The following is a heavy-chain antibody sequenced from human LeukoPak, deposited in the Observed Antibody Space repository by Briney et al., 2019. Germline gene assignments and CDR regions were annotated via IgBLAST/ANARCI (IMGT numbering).Heavy chain of an antibody. V-gene: IGHV5-51*01. D-gene: IGHD3-22*01. CDR3: ASYYYDSSGHEDY. Sequence: GESLKISCKGSGYRFTNYWIGWVRQLPGKGLEWMGIIYPGDSDTRYSPSFQGQATISADKSISTAYLQWSSLKASDTAMYYCASYYYDSSGHEDYWGQGTLVTVSS. J-gene: IGHJ4*02. CDR1: GYRFTNYW. CDR2: IYPGDSDT.